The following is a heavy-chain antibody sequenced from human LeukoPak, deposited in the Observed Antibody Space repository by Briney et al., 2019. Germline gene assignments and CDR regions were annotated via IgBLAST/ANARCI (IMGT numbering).Heavy chain of an antibody. CDR1: GFTFSGYW. CDR2: INSDGSTT. CDR3: ARVKISGGDYVAYYYYMDV. D-gene: IGHD4-17*01. Sequence: PGGSLRLSCEVSGFTFSGYWMHWVRHTPGKGLVWISRINSDGSTTNYADSVNGRFTISRDNAKNTLYLQMNSLRAEDTAVYYCARVKISGGDYVAYYYYMDVWGKGTTVTVSS. J-gene: IGHJ6*03. V-gene: IGHV3-74*01.